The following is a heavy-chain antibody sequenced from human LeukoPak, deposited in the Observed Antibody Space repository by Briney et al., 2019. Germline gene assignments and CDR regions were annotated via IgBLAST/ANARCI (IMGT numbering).Heavy chain of an antibody. Sequence: SVNVSCKASGYTFTGYYIHWVRQAAGQGLEWMGWIYPNSGDTNCAQKFQGRVTKTRDTSISTGYMELSRLRSDDTAVYYCATLVIAVAGGFGDYWGQGTLVTVSS. CDR1: GYTFTGYY. CDR2: IYPNSGDT. V-gene: IGHV1-2*02. CDR3: ATLVIAVAGGFGDY. D-gene: IGHD6-19*01. J-gene: IGHJ4*02.